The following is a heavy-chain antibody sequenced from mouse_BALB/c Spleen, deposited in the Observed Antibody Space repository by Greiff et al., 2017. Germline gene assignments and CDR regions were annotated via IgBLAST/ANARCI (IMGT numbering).Heavy chain of an antibody. J-gene: IGHJ4*01. CDR2: IRNKANGYTT. V-gene: IGHV7-3*02. Sequence: EVKLMESGGGLVQPGGSLRLSCATSGFTFTDYYMSWVRQPPGQALEWLGFIRNKANGYTTEYSASVKGRLTISRDNSQSILYLQMNTLRAEDSATYYCARDRGDYDGAMDYWGQGTSVTVSS. CDR3: ARDRGDYDGAMDY. D-gene: IGHD2-4*01. CDR1: GFTFTDYY.